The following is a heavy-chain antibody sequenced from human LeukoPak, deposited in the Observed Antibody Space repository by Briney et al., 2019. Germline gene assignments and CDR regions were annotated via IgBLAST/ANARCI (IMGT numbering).Heavy chain of an antibody. CDR2: IYYSGST. V-gene: IGHV4-59*01. Sequence: SETLSLTCTVSGGSIISYYWSWIRQPPGKGLEWIGYIYYSGSTNYNPSLKSRVTISVDTSKNQFSLKLSSVTAADTAVYYCARGVTVTKPYYFDYWGQGTLVTVSS. D-gene: IGHD4-17*01. CDR1: GGSIISYY. J-gene: IGHJ4*02. CDR3: ARGVTVTKPYYFDY.